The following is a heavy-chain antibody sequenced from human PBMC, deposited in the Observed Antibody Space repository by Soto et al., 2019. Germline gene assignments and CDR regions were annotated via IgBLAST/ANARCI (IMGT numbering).Heavy chain of an antibody. D-gene: IGHD2-21*01. CDR3: SRGAYTVAESETNYY. V-gene: IGHV3-72*01. J-gene: IGHJ4*01. Sequence: GGSLRLSCAASGFTFSDHYMDWVRQAPGKGLEWVARSRNKAKSYTTDYAASVKGRFIISRDDSKNSLYLEMSSLKTEDTAVYYCSRGAYTVAESETNYYWSQGTLVTGS. CDR1: GFTFSDHY. CDR2: SRNKAKSYTT.